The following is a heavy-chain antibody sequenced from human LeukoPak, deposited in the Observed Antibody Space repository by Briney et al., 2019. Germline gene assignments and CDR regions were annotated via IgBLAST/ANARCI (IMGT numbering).Heavy chain of an antibody. CDR1: GFTFSSYA. D-gene: IGHD1-7*01. V-gene: IGHV3-23*01. J-gene: IGHJ4*02. Sequence: GGPLRLSCAASGFTFSSYAMSWVRQAPGEGLEWVSAIGGSGASTYYADSVKGRFTISRDNSKNTLYLLMNSLRAEDTAVYYCTKVTGTFDSWGQGILVSVSS. CDR2: IGGSGAST. CDR3: TKVTGTFDS.